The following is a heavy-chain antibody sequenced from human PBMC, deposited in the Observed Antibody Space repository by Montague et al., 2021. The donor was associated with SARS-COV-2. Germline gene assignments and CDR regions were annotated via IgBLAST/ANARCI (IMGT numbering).Heavy chain of an antibody. D-gene: IGHD5-12*01. CDR2: IYYSGST. CDR1: GGSISSSSYY. CDR3: ARGGYSGYWDY. Sequence: SETLSLTCTVSGGSISSSSYYWGWIRQPPGKGLEWIGSIYYSGSTYYNPSLKSRVTISVDTSKNQFSLKLSSVTAAGTAVYYCARGGYSGYWDYWGQGTLVTVSS. V-gene: IGHV4-39*07. J-gene: IGHJ4*02.